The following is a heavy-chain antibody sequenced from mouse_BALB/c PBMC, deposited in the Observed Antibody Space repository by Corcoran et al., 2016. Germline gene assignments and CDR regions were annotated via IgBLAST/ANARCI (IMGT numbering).Heavy chain of an antibody. D-gene: IGHD2-10*02. V-gene: IGHV1S34*01. CDR1: GYSFTGYY. Sequence: LVKTGASVKISCKASGYSFTGYYMHWVKQSHGKSLEWIGYISCYNGATSYNQKFKGKATFTVDTSSSTAYIQFNSLTSEDSAVYYCARWYGPEYYAMDYWGQGTSVTVSS. CDR3: ARWYGPEYYAMDY. J-gene: IGHJ4*01. CDR2: ISCYNGAT.